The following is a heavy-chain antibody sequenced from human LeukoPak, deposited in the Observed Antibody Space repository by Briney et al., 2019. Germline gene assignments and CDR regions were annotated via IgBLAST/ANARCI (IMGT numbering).Heavy chain of an antibody. D-gene: IGHD5-12*01. CDR2: ISGSGGTT. Sequence: GGSLRLSCATSGFPFSNYAVSWVRQAPGKGLEWVSSISGSGGTTYYADSVKGRFTISRDNSKNTLYLQMNSLRAEDTAVYYCAKDPYRASSGLVDYWGQGTLVTVSS. J-gene: IGHJ4*02. V-gene: IGHV3-23*01. CDR1: GFPFSNYA. CDR3: AKDPYRASSGLVDY.